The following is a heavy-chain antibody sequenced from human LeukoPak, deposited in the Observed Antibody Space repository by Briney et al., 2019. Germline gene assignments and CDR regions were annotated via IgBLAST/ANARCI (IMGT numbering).Heavy chain of an antibody. CDR1: GFTFSNAW. Sequence: GGSLRLSCAASGFTFSNAWMHWARQLPGKGLVWVSRISPTGSTTSYADSVKGRFTVSRDNAKNTLYLQVNNLRAEDTAVYYCARGPNSNWSGLDFWGQGTLLTVSS. CDR2: ISPTGSTT. D-gene: IGHD6-6*01. J-gene: IGHJ4*02. CDR3: ARGPNSNWSGLDF. V-gene: IGHV3-74*01.